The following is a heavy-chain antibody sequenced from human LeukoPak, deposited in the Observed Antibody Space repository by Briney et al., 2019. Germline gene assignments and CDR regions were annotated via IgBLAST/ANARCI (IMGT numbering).Heavy chain of an antibody. CDR1: GYTFTSYD. J-gene: IGHJ5*02. D-gene: IGHD6-13*01. CDR2: MNPNSGNT. V-gene: IGHV1-8*01. Sequence: ASVKVSCKAFGYTFTSYDINWVRQATGQGLEWMGWMNPNSGNTGYAQKFQGRVTMTRNTSISTAYMELSSLRSEDTAVYYCARVKGKAAATRFDPWGQGTLVTVSS. CDR3: ARVKGKAAATRFDP.